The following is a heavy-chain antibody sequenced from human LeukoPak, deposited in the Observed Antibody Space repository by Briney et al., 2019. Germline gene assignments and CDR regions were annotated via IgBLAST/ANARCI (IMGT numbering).Heavy chain of an antibody. V-gene: IGHV1-8*01. CDR2: MNSHSGNT. CDR3: ASASGGPGTYSLYY. J-gene: IGHJ4*02. D-gene: IGHD3-10*01. Sequence: ASVKVSCKASGYTFTSSDINWVRQATGQGLEWMGWMNSHSGNTGYAQKFQGRVTMTRDTSISTAYMDLSSLRSEDTAVYYCASASGGPGTYSLYYWGQGTLVTVSS. CDR1: GYTFTSSD.